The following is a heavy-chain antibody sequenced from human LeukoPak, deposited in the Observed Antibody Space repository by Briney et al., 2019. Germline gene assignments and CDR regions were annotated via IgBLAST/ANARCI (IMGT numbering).Heavy chain of an antibody. Sequence: SETLSLTCTVSGGSISSYYWSWIRQPPGKGLEWIGYIYYSGSTYYNPSLKSRVTISVDTSKNQFSLKLSSVTAADTAAYYCARTSSGYYSHDAFDIWGQGTMVTVSS. J-gene: IGHJ3*02. CDR1: GGSISSYY. V-gene: IGHV4-59*12. CDR3: ARTSSGYYSHDAFDI. D-gene: IGHD3-22*01. CDR2: IYYSGST.